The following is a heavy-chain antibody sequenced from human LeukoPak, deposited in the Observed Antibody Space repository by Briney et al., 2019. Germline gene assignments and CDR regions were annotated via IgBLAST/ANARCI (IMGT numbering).Heavy chain of an antibody. CDR2: INSDGSST. J-gene: IGHJ4*02. Sequence: HPGGSLRLSCAASGFTFTSYWMHWVRQAPGKGLVWVSRINSDGSSTNYADSVKGRFTISRDNAKNTLYLQVNSLRAEDTAVYFCARGTNYYDSTGMSDWGQGTLVTVSS. V-gene: IGHV3-74*01. CDR3: ARGTNYYDSTGMSD. D-gene: IGHD3-22*01. CDR1: GFTFTSYW.